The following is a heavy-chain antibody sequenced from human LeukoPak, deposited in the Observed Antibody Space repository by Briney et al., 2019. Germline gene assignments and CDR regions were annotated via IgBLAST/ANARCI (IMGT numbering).Heavy chain of an antibody. CDR1: GGSFSGYY. Sequence: PSETLSLTCAVYGGSFSGYYWSWIRQPPGKGLEWIGYIYYSGSTNYNPSLKSRVTISVDTSKNQFSLKLSSVTAADTAVYYCAREIDGSGSYYLYYYYMDVWGKGTTVTISS. CDR3: AREIDGSGSYYLYYYYMDV. CDR2: IYYSGST. V-gene: IGHV4-34*11. D-gene: IGHD3-10*01. J-gene: IGHJ6*03.